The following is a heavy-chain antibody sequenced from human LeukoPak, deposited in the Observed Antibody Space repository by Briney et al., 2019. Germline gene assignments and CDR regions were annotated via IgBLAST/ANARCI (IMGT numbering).Heavy chain of an antibody. J-gene: IGHJ4*02. D-gene: IGHD7-27*01. CDR3: AREHWGSGYFDY. CDR1: GFTVSSNY. V-gene: IGHV3-53*01. CDR2: IYSGGST. Sequence: GGSLRLSCAASGFTVSSNYMSWVRQAPGKGLEWVSVIYSGGSTYYADSVKGRFTISRDNSKNTLHLQMNSLRAEDTAVYYCAREHWGSGYFDYWGQGTLVTVSS.